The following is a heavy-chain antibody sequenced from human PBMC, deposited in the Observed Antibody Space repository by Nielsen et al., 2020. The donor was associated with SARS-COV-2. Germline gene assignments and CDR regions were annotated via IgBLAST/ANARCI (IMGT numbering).Heavy chain of an antibody. CDR3: ARRPVRYSSGWYEVDY. D-gene: IGHD6-19*01. Sequence: SETLSLTCSVSGGSITSSGHYWGWIRQPPGKGLEWIGSISYSGSTYYNPSLKSRVTISVDTSKNQFSLKLSSVTAADTAVHYCARRPVRYSSGWYEVDYWGQGTLVTSPQ. CDR1: GGSITSSGHY. J-gene: IGHJ4*02. CDR2: ISYSGST. V-gene: IGHV4-39*01.